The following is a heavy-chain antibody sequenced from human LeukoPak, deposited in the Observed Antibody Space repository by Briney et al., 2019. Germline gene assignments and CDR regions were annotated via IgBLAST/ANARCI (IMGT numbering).Heavy chain of an antibody. CDR1: GFTFSSSS. J-gene: IGHJ4*02. D-gene: IGHD3-10*01. CDR3: ARSITIVRGESPTFDY. CDR2: ISSSSDYI. V-gene: IGHV3-21*01. Sequence: PGGSLRLSCSASGFTFSSSSMNWVRQAPGKGLEWVSYISSSSDYIYYADSVKGRFTISRDNAKNSLYLQMNSLRAEDMAVYYCARSITIVRGESPTFDYWGQGTLVTVSS.